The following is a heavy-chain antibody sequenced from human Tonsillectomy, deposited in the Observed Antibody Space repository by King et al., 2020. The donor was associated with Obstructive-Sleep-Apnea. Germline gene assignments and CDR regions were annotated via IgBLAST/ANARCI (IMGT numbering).Heavy chain of an antibody. CDR1: GFTFNDYW. CDR3: AGEKHLIGAVSDYYSGMDV. D-gene: IGHD2/OR15-2a*01. V-gene: IGHV3-7*01. J-gene: IGHJ6*02. CDR2: INQDGSEI. Sequence: VQLVESGGGLVQPGGSLRLSCAASGFTFNDYWMNWVRQAPGKGLEWVANINQDGSEIYYVDSLRGRFTISRDTAKNSLFLQMSSLRAEDTAVYYCAGEKHLIGAVSDYYSGMDVWGRGTTVTVSS.